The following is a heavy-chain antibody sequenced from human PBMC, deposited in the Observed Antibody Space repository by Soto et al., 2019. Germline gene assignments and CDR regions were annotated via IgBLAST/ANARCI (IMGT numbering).Heavy chain of an antibody. CDR3: ARDLIAARRSAFDI. CDR2: INPNSGGT. CDR1: GYTLTRYY. V-gene: IGHV1-2*04. D-gene: IGHD6-6*01. Sequence: ASMKVSCKASGYTLTRYYMHWVRQAPGQGLEWMGWINPNSGGTNYAQKFQGWVTMTRDTSISTAYMELSRLRSDDTAVYYCARDLIAARRSAFDIWGQGTMVT. J-gene: IGHJ3*02.